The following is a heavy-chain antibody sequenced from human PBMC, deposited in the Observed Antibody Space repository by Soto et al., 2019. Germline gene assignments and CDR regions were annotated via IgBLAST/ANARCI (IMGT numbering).Heavy chain of an antibody. D-gene: IGHD2-15*01. Sequence: GGSLRLSCAASGFTFSSYGMHWVRQAPGKGLEWVAVISYDGSNKYYADSVKGRFTISRDNSKNTLYLQMNSLRAEDTAVYYCAKERDGVVVVVAAPNYGMDVWGQGTTVTVSS. V-gene: IGHV3-30*18. CDR1: GFTFSSYG. J-gene: IGHJ6*02. CDR3: AKERDGVVVVVAAPNYGMDV. CDR2: ISYDGSNK.